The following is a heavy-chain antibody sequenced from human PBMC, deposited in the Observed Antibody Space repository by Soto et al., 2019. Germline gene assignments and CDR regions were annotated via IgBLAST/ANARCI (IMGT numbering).Heavy chain of an antibody. CDR1: GGSISSYY. CDR2: IYYSGST. Sequence: SETLSLTCTVSGGSISSYYWSWIRQPPGKGLEWIGYIYYSGSTNYNPSLKSRVTISVDTSKNQFSLKMSSVTAADTAVYYCARAWGDYGDYGLFFQHWCQGTLVTVSS. CDR3: ARAWGDYGDYGLFFQH. J-gene: IGHJ1*01. D-gene: IGHD4-17*01. V-gene: IGHV4-59*01.